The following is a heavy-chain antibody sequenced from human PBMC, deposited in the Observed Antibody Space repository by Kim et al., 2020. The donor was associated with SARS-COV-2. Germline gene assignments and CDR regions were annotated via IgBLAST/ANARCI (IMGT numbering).Heavy chain of an antibody. Sequence: SETLSLTCTVSGGSITSSTYYWAWIRQPPGKGLEWIGCIHYSGNTHYNPSLKSRVTISVDTSKNQFSLRLTSVTAADTAVYYCARPSSSGSYYYWGQGSL. V-gene: IGHV4-39*01. CDR3: ARPSSSGSYYY. CDR2: IHYSGNT. CDR1: GGSITSSTYY. J-gene: IGHJ4*02. D-gene: IGHD1-26*01.